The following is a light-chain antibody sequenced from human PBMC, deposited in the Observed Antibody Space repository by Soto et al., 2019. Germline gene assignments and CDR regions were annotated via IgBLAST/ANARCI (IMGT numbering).Light chain of an antibody. J-gene: IGKJ5*01. CDR3: QQYDSYPIT. CDR2: GAS. V-gene: IGKV1-16*01. Sequence: DIQMTQSPSSLSASVGDRVTITCRASEDISNYLAWFQQKPGEAPKPLIYGASSLQSGVPSRFSGSGSGTDFTLTIRNLQPEDFATYYCQQYDSYPITFGQGTRLEIK. CDR1: EDISNY.